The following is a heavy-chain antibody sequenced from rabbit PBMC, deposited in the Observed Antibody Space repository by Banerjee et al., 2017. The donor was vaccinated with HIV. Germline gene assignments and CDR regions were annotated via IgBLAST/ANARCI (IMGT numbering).Heavy chain of an antibody. CDR3: ARGDAGSRYAFNL. CDR2: IYTGDGNG. CDR1: GFSFSSGYD. J-gene: IGHJ4*01. Sequence: QSLEESGGGLVKPGASLTLTCKASGFSFSSGYDMCWVRQAPGKGLEWIGCIYTGDGNGYHANWAKGRFTISKTSSTTGTLQMTSLTAADTATYFCARGDAGSRYAFNLWGPGTLVTVS. V-gene: IGHV1S40*01. D-gene: IGHD4-2*01.